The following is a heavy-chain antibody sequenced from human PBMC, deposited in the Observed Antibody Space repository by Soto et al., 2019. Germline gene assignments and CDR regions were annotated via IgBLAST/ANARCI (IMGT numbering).Heavy chain of an antibody. CDR2: IYYSGST. CDR3: ATALDGYNIDY. J-gene: IGHJ4*02. CDR1: GGSISSSSYY. D-gene: IGHD5-12*01. Sequence: SETLSLTCTVSGGSISSSSYYWGWIRQPPGKGLEWIGSIYYSGSTYYNPSLKSRVTISVDTSKNQFSLKLSSVTAADTAVYYCATALDGYNIDYWGQGTLVTVSS. V-gene: IGHV4-39*01.